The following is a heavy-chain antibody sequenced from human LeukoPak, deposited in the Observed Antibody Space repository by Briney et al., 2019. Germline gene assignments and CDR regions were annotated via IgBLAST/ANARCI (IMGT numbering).Heavy chain of an antibody. V-gene: IGHV3-30*18. D-gene: IGHD2-2*01. CDR2: ISYDGSNE. J-gene: IGHJ6*02. CDR1: GFTFSSYG. CDR3: AKGPDIVVVHYGMDV. Sequence: PGGSLRLSCAASGFTFSSYGMHWVRQAPGKGLEWVAVISYDGSNEYYADSVKGRFTISRDNSKNTLYLQMNSLRAEDTAVYYCAKGPDIVVVHYGMDVWGQGTTVTVS.